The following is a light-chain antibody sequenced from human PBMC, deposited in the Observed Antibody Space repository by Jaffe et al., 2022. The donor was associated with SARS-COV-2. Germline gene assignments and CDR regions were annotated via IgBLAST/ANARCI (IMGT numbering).Light chain of an antibody. CDR3: ATWDTSLSAGV. CDR1: SSNIGKNY. V-gene: IGLV1-51*01. CDR2: ENN. Sequence: QSVLTQPPSVSAAPGQKVTISCSGSSSNIGKNYVSWYQVLPGTAPKLLIYENNKRPSGIPDRFSGSKSGTSAALGITGLQTGDEADYYCATWDTSLSAGVFGGGTKLTVL. J-gene: IGLJ3*02.